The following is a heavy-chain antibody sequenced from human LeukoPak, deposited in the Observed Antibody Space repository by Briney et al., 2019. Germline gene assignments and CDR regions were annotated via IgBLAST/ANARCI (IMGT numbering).Heavy chain of an antibody. Sequence: EASVKVSCKASGYTFTGYYMHWVRQAPGQGLEWMGRINPNSGGTNYAQKFQGRVTMTRDTSISTAYMELSGLRSDDTAVYYCARDLYGGNSHYYYMDVWGKGTTVTVSS. J-gene: IGHJ6*03. CDR3: ARDLYGGNSHYYYMDV. CDR2: INPNSGGT. D-gene: IGHD4-23*01. V-gene: IGHV1-2*06. CDR1: GYTFTGYY.